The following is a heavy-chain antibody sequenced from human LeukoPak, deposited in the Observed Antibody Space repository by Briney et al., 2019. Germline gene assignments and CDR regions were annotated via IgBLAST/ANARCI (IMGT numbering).Heavy chain of an antibody. D-gene: IGHD5-12*01. J-gene: IGHJ5*02. CDR2: IRYDGSNK. CDR3: AKDLDPGPVATRLNWFDP. CDR1: GFTFSSYW. V-gene: IGHV3-30*02. Sequence: QSGGSLRLSCAASGFTFSSYWMSWVRQAPGKGLEWVAFIRYDGSNKYYADSVKGRFTISRDNSKNTLYLQMNSLRAEDTAVYYCAKDLDPGPVATRLNWFDPWGQGTLVTVSS.